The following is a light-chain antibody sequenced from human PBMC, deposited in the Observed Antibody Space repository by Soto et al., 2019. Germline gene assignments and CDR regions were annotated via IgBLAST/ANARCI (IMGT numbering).Light chain of an antibody. J-gene: IGKJ1*01. CDR3: QQYSGPRT. V-gene: IGKV1-5*01. CDR2: DAS. CDR1: QNINYW. Sequence: DIQMTQSPSTLSASVGDRVTITCQASQNINYWLAWYQQKLGSPPKLLIYDASNLGHGVPSRFSGGGSGTHFTFHIGSLRTDDVATYYCQQYSGPRTFGQGTKVEI.